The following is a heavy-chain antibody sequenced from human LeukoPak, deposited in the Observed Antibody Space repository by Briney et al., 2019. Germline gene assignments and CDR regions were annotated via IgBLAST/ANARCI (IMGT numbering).Heavy chain of an antibody. J-gene: IGHJ4*02. CDR2: IYYSGST. Sequence: SETLSLTCTVSGGSISSYYWSWIRQPPGKGLEWIGYIYYSGSTNYNPSLKSRVTISVDTSKNQFSLKLSSVTAADTAVYYCARSPPPQTHDYWGQGTLVTVSS. V-gene: IGHV4-59*01. CDR1: GGSISSYY. CDR3: ARSPPPQTHDY. D-gene: IGHD4-23*01.